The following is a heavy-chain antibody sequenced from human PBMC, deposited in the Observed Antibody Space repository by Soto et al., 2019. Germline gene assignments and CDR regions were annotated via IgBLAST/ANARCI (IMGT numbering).Heavy chain of an antibody. CDR3: TRVMRVGDYGMDV. J-gene: IGHJ6*02. CDR2: IYHSGST. CDR1: GGSISSSNW. Sequence: QVQLQESGPGLVKPSGTLSLTCAVSGGSISSSNWWSWVRQPPGKGLEWIGEIYHSGSTNYNPSLKSRDXXSXDXYKNQFSLKLSSVTAADTAVYYCTRVMRVGDYGMDVWGQGTTVTVSS. V-gene: IGHV4-4*02. D-gene: IGHD1-26*01.